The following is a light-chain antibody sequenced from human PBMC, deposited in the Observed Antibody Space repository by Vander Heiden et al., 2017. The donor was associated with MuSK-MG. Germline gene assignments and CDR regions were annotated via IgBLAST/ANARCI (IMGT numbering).Light chain of an antibody. J-gene: IGLJ3*02. CDR2: YDS. CDR3: QVWDSSSDLGV. Sequence: SYVLTQPPSVSVAPGKTARITWGGNNIGSKSVHWYQQKPGPAPVLVIYYDSNRPSGIPARFSGSNSGNTATLTITRVEAGDEADYYCQVWDSSSDLGVFGGGTKLTVL. V-gene: IGLV3-21*04. CDR1: NIGSKS.